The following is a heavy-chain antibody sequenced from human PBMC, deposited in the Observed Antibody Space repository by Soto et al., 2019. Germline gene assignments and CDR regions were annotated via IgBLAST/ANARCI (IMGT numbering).Heavy chain of an antibody. J-gene: IGHJ5*02. V-gene: IGHV3-33*01. Sequence: QVQLVESGGGVVQPGRSLRLSCAASGFTFSSYGMHWVRQAPGKGLEWGAVIWYDGSNKYYADSVKGRFTISRDNSKNTLYLQMNSLRAEDTAVYYCAREEYYYGSGSYYCWFDPWGQGTLVTVSS. D-gene: IGHD3-10*01. CDR1: GFTFSSYG. CDR3: AREEYYYGSGSYYCWFDP. CDR2: IWYDGSNK.